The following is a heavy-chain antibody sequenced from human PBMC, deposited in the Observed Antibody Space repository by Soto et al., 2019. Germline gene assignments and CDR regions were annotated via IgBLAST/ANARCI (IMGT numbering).Heavy chain of an antibody. CDR3: AKDFLLYDSSGYPDY. CDR1: GFTFSSYG. Sequence: LRLSCAASGFTFSSYGMHWVRQAPGKGLEWVAVISYDGSNKYYADSVKGRFTISRDNSKNTLYLQMNSLRAEDTAVYYCAKDFLLYDSSGYPDYWGQGTRVTVSS. V-gene: IGHV3-30*18. J-gene: IGHJ4*02. D-gene: IGHD3-22*01. CDR2: ISYDGSNK.